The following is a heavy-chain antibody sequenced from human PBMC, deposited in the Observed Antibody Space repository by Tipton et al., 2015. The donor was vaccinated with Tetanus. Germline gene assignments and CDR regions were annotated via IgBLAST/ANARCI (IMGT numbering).Heavy chain of an antibody. D-gene: IGHD2-2*01. CDR1: GGSFSGYY. Sequence: TLFLTCAVYGGSFSGYYWSWIRQPAGKGLERIGRIYTSGSTNYNPSLKSRVTMSVDTSKNQFSLKLSSVTAADTAVYYCARAGGASWGNFDYWGQGPPVSVSS. CDR2: IYTSGST. CDR3: ARAGGASWGNFDY. V-gene: IGHV4-59*10. J-gene: IGHJ4*02.